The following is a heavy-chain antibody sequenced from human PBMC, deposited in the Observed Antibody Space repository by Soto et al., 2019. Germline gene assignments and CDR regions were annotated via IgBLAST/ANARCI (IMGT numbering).Heavy chain of an antibody. Sequence: QVQLQESGPGLVKPSETLSLTCTVSGDSVSSYHWNWVRQSPGKGLEWIGFVSSIVGTVFNPSLKSRVTMSPATSKNHFSLTLTSVTAADTAVYYCATRIAMAAVTFGGDNWLDPGGQGTLVIVSS. CDR3: ATRIAMAAVTFGGDNWLDP. CDR2: VSSIVGT. V-gene: IGHV4-59*08. J-gene: IGHJ5*02. CDR1: GDSVSSYH. D-gene: IGHD3-16*01.